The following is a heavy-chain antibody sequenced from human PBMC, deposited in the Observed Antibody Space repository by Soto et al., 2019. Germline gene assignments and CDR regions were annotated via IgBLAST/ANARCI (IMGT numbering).Heavy chain of an antibody. CDR2: IYASGST. Sequence: SETLSLTCTVSYGSISSYYWSWIRRPAGKGLEWIGRIYASGSTNYNPSLKSRVTMSVVTSKNQFSLRLNSVTAADTAVYYCARDGSDSYGLDVWGQGTTVTVSS. CDR1: YGSISSYY. V-gene: IGHV4-4*07. CDR3: ARDGSDSYGLDV. J-gene: IGHJ6*02. D-gene: IGHD3-10*01.